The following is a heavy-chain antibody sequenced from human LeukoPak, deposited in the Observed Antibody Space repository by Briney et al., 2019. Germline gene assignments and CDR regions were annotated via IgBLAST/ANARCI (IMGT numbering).Heavy chain of an antibody. Sequence: SETLSLTCAVYGGSFSGYYWSWIRQPPGKGLEWIGEINHSGSPNYNTSLKSRVTISVDASKNQFFLKLSSVAAADTAVYYCARDRGYCTNGVCYPYYYYYYGMDVWGQGTTVTVSS. CDR1: GGSFSGYY. D-gene: IGHD2-8*01. CDR2: INHSGSP. V-gene: IGHV4-34*01. CDR3: ARDRGYCTNGVCYPYYYYYYGMDV. J-gene: IGHJ6*02.